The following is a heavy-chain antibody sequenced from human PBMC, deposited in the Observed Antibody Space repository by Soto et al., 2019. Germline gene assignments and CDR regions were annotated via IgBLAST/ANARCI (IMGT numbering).Heavy chain of an antibody. V-gene: IGHV3-21*01. CDR3: ARDRGYSGYDSPRYYYGMDV. CDR2: ISSSSSYI. Sequence: GGSLRLSCAASGFTFSSYSMNWVRQAPGKGLEWVSSISSSSSYIYYADSVKGRFTISRDNSKNTLYLQMNRLRAEDTAVYSCARDRGYSGYDSPRYYYGMDVWGQGTTVTVSS. D-gene: IGHD5-12*01. CDR1: GFTFSSYS. J-gene: IGHJ6*02.